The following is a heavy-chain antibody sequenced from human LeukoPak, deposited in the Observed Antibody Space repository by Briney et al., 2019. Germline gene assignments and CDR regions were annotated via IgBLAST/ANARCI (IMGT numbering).Heavy chain of an antibody. Sequence: SETLSLTCTVSGGSISSYYWSWLRQPPGKGLEWIAYIYYSGSTNYNPSLKSRVTISVDTSKNQFSLKLSSVTAADTAVYYCARGGDFWSGYQNLDVWGKGTTVTVSS. CDR3: ARGGDFWSGYQNLDV. CDR2: IYYSGST. D-gene: IGHD3-3*01. J-gene: IGHJ6*04. V-gene: IGHV4-59*01. CDR1: GGSISSYY.